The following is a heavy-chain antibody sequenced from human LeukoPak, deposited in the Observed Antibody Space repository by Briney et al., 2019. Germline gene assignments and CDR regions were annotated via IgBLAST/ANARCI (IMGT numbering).Heavy chain of an antibody. J-gene: IGHJ4*02. CDR1: GFPLSNAW. D-gene: IGHD3-9*01. CDR2: IKRKTDGGTT. V-gene: IGHV3-15*01. Sequence: GGSLRLSRAASGFPLSNAWMSWVRPAPGKGLEWVGRIKRKTDGGTTDYAVPVKGRFTISRDDSKNTLYLQMNSLKTDYTAVYYCTTDLRYFDWSLDYWDQGTLVTVSS. CDR3: TTDLRYFDWSLDY.